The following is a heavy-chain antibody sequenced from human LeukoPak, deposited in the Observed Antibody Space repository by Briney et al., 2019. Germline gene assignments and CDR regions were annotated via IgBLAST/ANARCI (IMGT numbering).Heavy chain of an antibody. J-gene: IGHJ4*02. D-gene: IGHD5-18*01. CDR3: ARPSGGYSYYYYFDY. Sequence: GGSLRLSCAASGFAFSSYWMTWVRQAPGKGLEWVANIKQDGSEKYYVDSVKGRFTISRDNAKNSLYLQMNSLRAEDTAVYYCARPSGGYSYYYYFDYWGQGTLVTVSS. V-gene: IGHV3-7*01. CDR2: IKQDGSEK. CDR1: GFAFSSYW.